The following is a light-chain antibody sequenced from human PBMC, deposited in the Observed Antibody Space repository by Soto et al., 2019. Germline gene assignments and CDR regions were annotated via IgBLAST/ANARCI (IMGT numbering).Light chain of an antibody. Sequence: EIVLTQSPGTLSLSPGERATLSCRVSQSVSSSYLAWYQQKPGQAPRLLIYGASSRATGIPDRFSGSGSGTDFTLTISRLEPEDFAVYYCHQYVSSPLTFGGGTKVEIK. CDR1: QSVSSSY. CDR3: HQYVSSPLT. CDR2: GAS. V-gene: IGKV3-20*01. J-gene: IGKJ4*01.